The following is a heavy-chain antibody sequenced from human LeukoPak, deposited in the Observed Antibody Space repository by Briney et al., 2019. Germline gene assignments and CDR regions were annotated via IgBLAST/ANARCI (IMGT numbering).Heavy chain of an antibody. CDR1: GGSITISSYY. D-gene: IGHD5-18*01. CDR2: ISHSGST. V-gene: IGHV4-39*07. Sequence: PSETLSLTCTVSGGSITISSYYWGWIRQPPGKGLEWIGEISHSGSTNYNPSLKSRVTISLDTSKNQFSLKLSSVTAADTAVYYCARASQFRGYSYGYGNGYYYYYYMDVWGKGTTVTVSS. J-gene: IGHJ6*03. CDR3: ARASQFRGYSYGYGNGYYYYYYMDV.